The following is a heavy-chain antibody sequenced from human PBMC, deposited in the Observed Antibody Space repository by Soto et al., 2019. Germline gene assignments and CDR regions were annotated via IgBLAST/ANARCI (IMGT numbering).Heavy chain of an antibody. CDR1: GGSISSSSYY. Sequence: QLQLQESGPGLVKPSETLSLTCTVSGGSISSSSYYWGWIRQPPGTGLEWIGRIYYSGSTYYNPSLKSRVTISVDTSKNQFSLKLSSVTAADTAVYYCARDEGSGWYRGWFDPWGQGTLVTVSS. V-gene: IGHV4-39*02. J-gene: IGHJ5*02. D-gene: IGHD6-19*01. CDR3: ARDEGSGWYRGWFDP. CDR2: IYYSGST.